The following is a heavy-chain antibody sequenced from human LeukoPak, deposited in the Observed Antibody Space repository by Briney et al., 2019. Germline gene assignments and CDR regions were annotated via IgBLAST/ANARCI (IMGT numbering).Heavy chain of an antibody. J-gene: IGHJ4*02. Sequence: GSLRLSCAASGFTFSSYAMSWVRQAPGKGLEWVSAISDSGGSTYYADSVKGRFTISRDNSKNTLYLQMNSLRAEDTAVYYCAKDKGMYSSGWYYFDYWGQGTLVTVSS. CDR3: AKDKGMYSSGWYYFDY. D-gene: IGHD6-19*01. CDR1: GFTFSSYA. V-gene: IGHV3-23*01. CDR2: ISDSGGST.